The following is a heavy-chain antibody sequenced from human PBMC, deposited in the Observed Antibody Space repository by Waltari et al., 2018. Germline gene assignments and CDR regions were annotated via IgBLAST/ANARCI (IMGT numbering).Heavy chain of an antibody. CDR1: SCSISSSSYY. Sequence: QLQLQESCPGLVKPSETLSLTCTVSSCSISSSSYYCGWIRQPPWNGLEWIGSIYYSVSTCSSPCINSGVTIYGETCKNQFSLKLRAVIAADTAGYYGALGGGSAKDYYYYYMDVWGKGTTVTVS. J-gene: IGHJ6*03. D-gene: IGHD2-15*01. CDR2: IYYSVST. V-gene: IGHV4-39*01. CDR3: ALGGGSAKDYYYYYMDV.